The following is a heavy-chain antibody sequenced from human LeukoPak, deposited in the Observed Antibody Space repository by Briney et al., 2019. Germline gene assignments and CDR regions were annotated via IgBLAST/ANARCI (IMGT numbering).Heavy chain of an antibody. V-gene: IGHV3-30*02. D-gene: IGHD4-17*01. Sequence: HPGGSLRLSCAASGFTFSSSGMHWVRQAPGKGLEWVAFIRYDGNNKYYADSVKGRFTISRDNSKNTLYLQMNSLRAEDTAVYYCARDATVTIVGYNWFDPWGQGTLVTVSS. CDR3: ARDATVTIVGYNWFDP. J-gene: IGHJ5*02. CDR2: IRYDGNNK. CDR1: GFTFSSSG.